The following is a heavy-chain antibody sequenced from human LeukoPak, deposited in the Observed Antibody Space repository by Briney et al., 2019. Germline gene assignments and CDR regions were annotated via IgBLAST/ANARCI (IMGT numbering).Heavy chain of an antibody. CDR3: AKDPNGDYIGTFDI. V-gene: IGHV3-30*04. J-gene: IGHJ3*02. CDR1: GFTFSSYA. D-gene: IGHD4-17*01. Sequence: PGGSLRLSCAASGFTFSSYAMHWVREAPGKGLEWGAVISYDGSNKYYADSVKGRFTISRDNSKNTLYLQMNSLRAEDTAVYFCAKDPNGDYIGTFDIWGQGTMVTVSS. CDR2: ISYDGSNK.